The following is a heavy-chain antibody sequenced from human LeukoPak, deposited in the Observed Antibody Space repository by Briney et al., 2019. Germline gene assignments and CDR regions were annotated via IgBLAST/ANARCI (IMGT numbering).Heavy chain of an antibody. D-gene: IGHD6-19*01. V-gene: IGHV4-59*10. CDR3: AREIAVAGLTLKPFDY. CDR1: GGSFSGYY. CDR2: IYTSGST. J-gene: IGHJ4*02. Sequence: SSETLSLTCAVYGGSFSGYYWSWIRQPPGKGLEWIGRIYTSGSTNYNPSLKSRVTMSVDTSKNQFSLKLSSVTAADTAVYYCAREIAVAGLTLKPFDYWGQGTLVTVSS.